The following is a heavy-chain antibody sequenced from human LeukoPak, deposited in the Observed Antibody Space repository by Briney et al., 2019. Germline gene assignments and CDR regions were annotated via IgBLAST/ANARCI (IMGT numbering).Heavy chain of an antibody. D-gene: IGHD3-9*01. V-gene: IGHV3-9*01. CDR2: ISWNSGSI. CDR1: GFTFDDYA. CDR3: AKDKDCDWLLRGPYFDY. J-gene: IGHJ4*02. Sequence: GRSLRLSCAASGFTFDDYAMHWVRQAPGKGLEWVSGISWNSGSIGYADSVKGRFTISRDNAKNSLYLQMNSLRAEDTALYYCAKDKDCDWLLRGPYFDYWGQGTLVTVSS.